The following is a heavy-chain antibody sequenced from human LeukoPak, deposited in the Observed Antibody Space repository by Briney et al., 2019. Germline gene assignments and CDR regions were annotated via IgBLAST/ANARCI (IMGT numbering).Heavy chain of an antibody. CDR2: ISGSGGST. V-gene: IGHV3-23*01. J-gene: IGHJ6*02. D-gene: IGHD5-18*01. CDR1: GFTFSSYA. CDR3: ANHGYGYSYGMDV. Sequence: QTGGSLRLSCAASGFTFSSYAMSWVRQAPGKGLEWVSAISGSGGSTYYADSVKGRFTISRDNSKNTLYLQMNSLRAEDTAVYYCANHGYGYSYGMDVWGQGTTVTVSS.